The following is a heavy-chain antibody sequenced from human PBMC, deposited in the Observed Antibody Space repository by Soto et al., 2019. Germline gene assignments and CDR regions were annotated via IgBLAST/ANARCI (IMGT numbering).Heavy chain of an antibody. CDR2: INHSGST. CDR3: AREDPHDAFDI. V-gene: IGHV4-34*01. J-gene: IGHJ3*02. CDR1: GGSFSGYY. Sequence: SETLSLTCAVYGGSFSGYYWSWIRQPPGKGLEWIGEINHSGSTNYNPSLKSRVTISVDTSKNQFSLELSSLRSEDTAVYYCAREDPHDAFDIWGQGTMVTVSS.